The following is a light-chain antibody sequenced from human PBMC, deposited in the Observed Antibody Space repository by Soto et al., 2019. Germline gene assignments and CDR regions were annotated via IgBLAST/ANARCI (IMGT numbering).Light chain of an antibody. J-gene: IGKJ2*03. Sequence: DIHMTQSPSTLSASVGDRVVITCRASQNIDRWLAWYQQKPSKAPQLLIYRASFTESGVPPRFSGSGSGTEFTLTITSLQPDDFATYFCQHYNSYPYSFGQGTKLEI. V-gene: IGKV1-5*03. CDR2: RAS. CDR3: QHYNSYPYS. CDR1: QNIDRW.